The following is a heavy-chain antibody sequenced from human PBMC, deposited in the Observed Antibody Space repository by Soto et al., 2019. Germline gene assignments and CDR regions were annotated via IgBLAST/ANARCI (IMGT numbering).Heavy chain of an antibody. CDR2: INHSGST. J-gene: IGHJ5*02. V-gene: IGHV4-34*01. CDR1: GGSFSGYY. Sequence: PSETLSLTCAVYGGSFSGYYWSWIRQPPGKGLEWIGEINHSGSTNYNPSLKSRVTISVDTSKNQFSLKLSSVTAADTAVFYCARGRTGTTLAWFDPWGQGTLVTAPQ. D-gene: IGHD1-7*01. CDR3: ARGRTGTTLAWFDP.